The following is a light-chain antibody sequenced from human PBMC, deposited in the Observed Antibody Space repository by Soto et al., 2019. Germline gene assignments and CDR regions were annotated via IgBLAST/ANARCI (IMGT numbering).Light chain of an antibody. J-gene: IGKJ4*01. CDR3: KQSVTWPGT. Sequence: EIELTQSPATLSLSPGERATLSCRASQNINNWLAWYQQKPGQTPRLLIYDASTRATDIPARFSGSGSGTDFTLTISGLEPEDFEVYYCKQSVTWPGTFGGGTKVEIK. V-gene: IGKV3-11*01. CDR2: DAS. CDR1: QNINNW.